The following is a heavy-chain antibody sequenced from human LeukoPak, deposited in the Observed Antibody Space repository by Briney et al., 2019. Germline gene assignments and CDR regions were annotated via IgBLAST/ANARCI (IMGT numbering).Heavy chain of an antibody. V-gene: IGHV3-23*01. CDR1: GFTFSSYA. CDR3: ARDKMTGDSHFDY. Sequence: GGSLRLSCAASGFTFSSYAMSWVRQAPGKGLEWVSSISGSGNRTYYADSVKGRFTISRDNSKNTLFLQMDGLRVEDTAVYYCARDKMTGDSHFDYWGQGTLVTVSS. D-gene: IGHD7-27*01. J-gene: IGHJ4*02. CDR2: ISGSGNRT.